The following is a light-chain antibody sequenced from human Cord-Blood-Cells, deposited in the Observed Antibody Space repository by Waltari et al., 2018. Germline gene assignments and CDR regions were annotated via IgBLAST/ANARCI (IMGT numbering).Light chain of an antibody. CDR3: QQRSNWIT. CDR1: QSVSSY. V-gene: IGKV3-11*01. J-gene: IGKJ5*01. Sequence: EIVLTQSPATLSLSPGERATLSCRASQSVSSYLAWYHQKPGQAPRLLIYDASNRATGIPARFSGSGSGTDFTLTISILEPEDFAVYYCQQRSNWITFGQGTRLEIK. CDR2: DAS.